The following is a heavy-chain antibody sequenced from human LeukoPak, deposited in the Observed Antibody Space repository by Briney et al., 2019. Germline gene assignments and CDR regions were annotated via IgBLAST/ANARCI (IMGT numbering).Heavy chain of an antibody. J-gene: IGHJ6*03. CDR3: ARANSGWSAGYYYYMDV. D-gene: IGHD6-19*01. Sequence: GGSLRLSCAASGFTFSSYSMNWVRQAPGKGLEWVSVISGGGSTYYADSVKGRFTISRDNSKNTLYIQMNSLRAEDTAVYYCARANSGWSAGYYYYMDVWGKGTTVTISS. V-gene: IGHV3-66*01. CDR1: GFTFSSYS. CDR2: ISGGGST.